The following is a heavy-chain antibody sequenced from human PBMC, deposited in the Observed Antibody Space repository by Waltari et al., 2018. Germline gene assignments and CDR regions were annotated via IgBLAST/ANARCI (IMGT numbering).Heavy chain of an antibody. J-gene: IGHJ3*02. D-gene: IGHD2-2*01. CDR3: ARGGVVPAAKGRDAFDI. CDR1: GYSISSGYY. Sequence: QVQLQESGPGLVKPSETLSLTCAVSGYSISSGYYWGWIRQPPGKGLEWIGSIYHSGSTYYTPSLKSRVTISVDTSKNQFSLKLSSVTAADTAVYYCARGGVVPAAKGRDAFDIWGQGTMVTVSS. V-gene: IGHV4-38-2*01. CDR2: IYHSGST.